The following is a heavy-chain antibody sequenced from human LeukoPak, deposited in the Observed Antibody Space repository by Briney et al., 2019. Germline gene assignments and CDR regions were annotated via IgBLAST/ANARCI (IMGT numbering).Heavy chain of an antibody. J-gene: IGHJ4*02. CDR2: IYYSGST. Sequence: SETLSLTCAVSGGSISSGGYYWSWIRQHPGKGLEWIGYIYYSGSTYYNPSLKSRVTISVDTSKNQFSLKLSSVTAADTAVYYCARVTIQTRTLYYFDYWGQGTLVTVSS. CDR3: ARVTIQTRTLYYFDY. V-gene: IGHV4-31*11. D-gene: IGHD2-21*02. CDR1: GGSISSGGYY.